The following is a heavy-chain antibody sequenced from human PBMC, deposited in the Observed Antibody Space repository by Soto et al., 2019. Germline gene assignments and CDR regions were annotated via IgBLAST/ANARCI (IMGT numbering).Heavy chain of an antibody. J-gene: IGHJ4*02. CDR3: VRGDGDRYDGHGYLGRH. CDR2: MNMDGSRT. CDR1: GFTFSFYW. D-gene: IGHD3-22*01. Sequence: EVQLVESGGGLVQPGGSLRLSCAASGFTFSFYWMHWVRQAPGKGLVWVSRMNMDGSRTSYADFAKGRFTISRDDAKSTVYLQMSNLRAEDTAVYYCVRGDGDRYDGHGYLGRHWGQGTLVTVSS. V-gene: IGHV3-74*01.